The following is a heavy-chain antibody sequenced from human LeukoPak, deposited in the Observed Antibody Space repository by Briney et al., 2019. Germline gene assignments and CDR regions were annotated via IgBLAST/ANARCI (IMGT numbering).Heavy chain of an antibody. D-gene: IGHD3-22*01. V-gene: IGHV3-30*02. J-gene: IGHJ4*02. CDR1: GFGFSTYA. CDR2: IRYDGSNK. Sequence: GGSLRLSCDASGFGFSTYAMSWVRQAPGKGLEWVAFIRYDGSNKYYADSVKGRFTISRDNSKNTLYLQMNSLRAGDTAVYYCAKDRLSYYYDSSGYYYYYWGQGTLVTVSS. CDR3: AKDRLSYYYDSSGYYYYY.